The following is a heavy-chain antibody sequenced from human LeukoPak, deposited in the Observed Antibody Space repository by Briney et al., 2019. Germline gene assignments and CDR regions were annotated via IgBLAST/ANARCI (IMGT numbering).Heavy chain of an antibody. Sequence: ASVKVSCKASGYTFSDYFIHWVRQAPGQGLEWMGRINPYNGGTTYAQSFQGRVTLTRDTSITTVYLGLTGLRSDDTAVYYCASLQGGNSDWLDPWGQGTLVTVSS. D-gene: IGHD4-23*01. V-gene: IGHV1-2*06. CDR2: INPYNGGT. J-gene: IGHJ5*02. CDR1: GYTFSDYF. CDR3: ASLQGGNSDWLDP.